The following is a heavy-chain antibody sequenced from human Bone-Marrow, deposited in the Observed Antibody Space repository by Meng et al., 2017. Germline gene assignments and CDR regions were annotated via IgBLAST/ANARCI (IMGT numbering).Heavy chain of an antibody. CDR1: GFTFSNNA. D-gene: IGHD1-1*01. V-gene: IGHV3-23*01. Sequence: EVQLLESGGGLVQPGGSLRPSCAASGFTFSNNAMGWVRQAPEKGLDWVSTISRSGTTTYYADSVKGRFTISRDISKNTLYLQMNSLRADDTAVYYCVKEGQLGYFDSWGHGTLVTVSS. J-gene: IGHJ4*01. CDR3: VKEGQLGYFDS. CDR2: ISRSGTTT.